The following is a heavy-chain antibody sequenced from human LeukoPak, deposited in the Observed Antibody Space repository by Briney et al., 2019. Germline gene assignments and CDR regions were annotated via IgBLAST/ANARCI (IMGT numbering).Heavy chain of an antibody. CDR2: ISSSGSTI. J-gene: IGHJ4*02. D-gene: IGHD1-26*01. CDR1: GFTFSSYE. Sequence: GGSLRLSCAASGFTFSSYEMNWVRQAPGKGLEWVSYISSSGSTIYYADSVKGRFTISRDNAKNSLYLQMNSLGPEDTALYYCTKGQDGSYYRGYFDYWGQGTLVTVSS. CDR3: TKGQDGSYYRGYFDY. V-gene: IGHV3-48*03.